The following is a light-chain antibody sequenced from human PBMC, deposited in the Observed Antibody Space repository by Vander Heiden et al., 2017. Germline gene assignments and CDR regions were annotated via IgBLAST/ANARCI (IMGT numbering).Light chain of an antibody. V-gene: IGLV2-14*01. J-gene: IGLJ1*01. CDR1: SSDVGAYNY. CDR3: SSYTSSIKEDFYV. Sequence: QSALTQPASVSGSPGQSITISCTGTSSDVGAYNYVSWYQQYPGKAPKLMIYEVSNRPSGVSTRFSGSKSGNTASLTISGLQAEDEADYYCSSYTSSIKEDFYVFGTGTKVTVL. CDR2: EVS.